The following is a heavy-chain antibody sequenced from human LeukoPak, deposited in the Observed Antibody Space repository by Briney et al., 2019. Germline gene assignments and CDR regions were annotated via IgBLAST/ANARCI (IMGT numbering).Heavy chain of an antibody. CDR3: ARGTDDSSGWYWLY. V-gene: IGHV3-23*01. Sequence: GGSLRLSCAASGFTFSSYAMSWVRQAPGRGLEWVSAISGSGGSTYYAGSVKGRFTISRDNSKNTLFLQVNSLRAEDTAVYYCARGTDDSSGWYWLYWGQGTLVTVSS. CDR1: GFTFSSYA. J-gene: IGHJ4*02. D-gene: IGHD6-19*01. CDR2: ISGSGGST.